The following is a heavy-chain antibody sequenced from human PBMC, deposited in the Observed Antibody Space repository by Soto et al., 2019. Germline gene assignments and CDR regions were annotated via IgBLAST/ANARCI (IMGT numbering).Heavy chain of an antibody. D-gene: IGHD5-18*01. CDR1: GGTFSSYA. V-gene: IGHV1-69*01. Sequence: QVQLVQSGAEVKKPGSSVKVSCRASGGTFSSYAISWVRQAPGQGLEWMGGIIPIFGTANYAQKFQGRVTITADESTSTAYMELSSLRSEDTAVYYCARANHERGWSGYSYGYVWFDPWGQGTLVTVSS. CDR3: ARANHERGWSGYSYGYVWFDP. J-gene: IGHJ5*02. CDR2: IIPIFGTA.